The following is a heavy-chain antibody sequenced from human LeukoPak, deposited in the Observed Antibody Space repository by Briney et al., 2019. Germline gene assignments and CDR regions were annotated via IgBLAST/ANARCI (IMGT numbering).Heavy chain of an antibody. CDR2: ISGSGDST. Sequence: GGSLRLSCAASGFTFSSYAMSWVRQAPGKGLEWVSAISGSGDSTYYADSVKGRFAISRDNSKNTLYLQMNSLRAEDTAVYYCAKEGDSSSWYDLYDYWGQGTLVTVSS. CDR3: AKEGDSSSWYDLYDY. J-gene: IGHJ4*02. D-gene: IGHD6-13*01. CDR1: GFTFSSYA. V-gene: IGHV3-23*01.